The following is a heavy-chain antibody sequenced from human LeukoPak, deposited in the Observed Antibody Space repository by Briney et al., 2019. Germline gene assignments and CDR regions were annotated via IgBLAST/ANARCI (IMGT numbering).Heavy chain of an antibody. V-gene: IGHV1-2*02. J-gene: IGHJ5*02. CDR2: INPNSGGT. CDR3: ARNSNVVVVAAGFDP. CDR1: GYTFTGYY. Sequence: ASVKVPCKASGYTFTGYYMHWVRQAPGQGLEWMGWINPNSGGTNYAQKFQGRVTMTRDTSISTAYMELSRLRSDDTAVYYCARNSNVVVVAAGFDPWGQGTLVTVSS. D-gene: IGHD2-15*01.